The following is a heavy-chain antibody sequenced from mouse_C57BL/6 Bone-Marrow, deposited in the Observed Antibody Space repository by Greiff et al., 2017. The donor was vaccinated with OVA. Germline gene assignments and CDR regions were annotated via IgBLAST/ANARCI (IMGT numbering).Heavy chain of an antibody. D-gene: IGHD1-1*01. CDR1: GFSLTSYG. V-gene: IGHV2-5*01. CDR2: IWRGGST. J-gene: IGHJ4*01. Sequence: QVQLKESGPGLVQPSQSLSITCTVSGFSLTSYGVHWVRQSPGKGLEWLGVIWRGGSTDYNAAFMSRLSITKDNSKSQVFFKMNSLQADDTAIYYCAKNPYYGSSLYYYAMDYWGQGTSVTVSS. CDR3: AKNPYYGSSLYYYAMDY.